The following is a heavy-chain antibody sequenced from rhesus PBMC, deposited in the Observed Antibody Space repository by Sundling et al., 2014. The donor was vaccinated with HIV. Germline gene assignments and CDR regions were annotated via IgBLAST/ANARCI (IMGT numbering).Heavy chain of an antibody. V-gene: IGHV4-92*01. CDR3: ARNPPNSQLVRFDF. J-gene: IGHJ4*01. CDR2: ISGSGGST. D-gene: IGHD6-13*01. CDR1: GGSIGGGYG. Sequence: QVQLQESGPGLVKPSETLSLTCAVSGGSIGGGYGWSWIRQPPGKGLEWIGRISGSGGSTDYNPSLKSRVSLSRDTSKNHFSLNLNSVTAADTAIYFCARNPPNSQLVRFDFWGQGVLVTVSS.